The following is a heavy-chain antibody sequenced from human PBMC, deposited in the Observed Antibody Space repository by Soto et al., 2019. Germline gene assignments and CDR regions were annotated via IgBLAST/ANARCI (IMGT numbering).Heavy chain of an antibody. J-gene: IGHJ1*01. CDR3: AKVLSKNYYYPFDL. Sequence: GGSLRLSCTASGFTFSDYAMAWVRQAPGKGLEWVSTISGGSSVTYYGDSVKGRFTISRDNAKKTLFLQLNRLSAEDTATYYCAKVLSKNYYYPFDLWGQGTQVTV. D-gene: IGHD3-10*01. CDR2: ISGGSSVT. V-gene: IGHV3-23*01. CDR1: GFTFSDYA.